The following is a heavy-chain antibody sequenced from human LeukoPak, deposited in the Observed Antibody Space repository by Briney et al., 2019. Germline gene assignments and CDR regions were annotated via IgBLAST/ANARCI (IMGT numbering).Heavy chain of an antibody. CDR3: ARRNDFDI. Sequence: PSGTLSLTCAASVGSISSGNWWTWVRQSPGKGLEWIGEIYHNGTHNYNPSLKSRVTISADTSKNQFSLKLTSVTAADTAIYYCARRNDFDIWGQGTMVTVSS. CDR2: IYHNGTH. V-gene: IGHV4-4*02. CDR1: VGSISSGNW. J-gene: IGHJ3*02.